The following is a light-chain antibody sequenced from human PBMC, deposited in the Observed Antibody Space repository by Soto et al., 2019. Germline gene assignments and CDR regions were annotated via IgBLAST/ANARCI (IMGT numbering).Light chain of an antibody. CDR2: WAS. Sequence: DIVMTQSPDSLAVSLGERATINCKSSQSVLSSSNNKNYLTWYQQKLGQPPRLLIYWASTRESGVPDRFSGSGYGADFTLTINSLQAEDVAVYYCQQYYSTPWTFGQGTKVEIK. J-gene: IGKJ1*01. CDR1: QSVLSSSNNKNY. CDR3: QQYYSTPWT. V-gene: IGKV4-1*01.